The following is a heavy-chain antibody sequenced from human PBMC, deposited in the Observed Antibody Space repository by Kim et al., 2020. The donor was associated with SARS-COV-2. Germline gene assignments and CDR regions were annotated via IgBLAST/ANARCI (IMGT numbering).Heavy chain of an antibody. Sequence: SETLSLTCAVYGGSFSGYYWSWIRQPPGKGLEWIGEINHSGSTNYNPSLKSRVTISVDTSKNQFSLKLSSVTAADTAVYYCARVLRAYSSSPSGWFDPWGQGTLVTVSS. CDR2: INHSGST. J-gene: IGHJ5*02. V-gene: IGHV4-34*01. CDR1: GGSFSGYY. D-gene: IGHD6-6*01. CDR3: ARVLRAYSSSPSGWFDP.